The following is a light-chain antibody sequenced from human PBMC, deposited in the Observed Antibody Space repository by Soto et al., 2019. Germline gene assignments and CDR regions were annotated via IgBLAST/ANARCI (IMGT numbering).Light chain of an antibody. V-gene: IGKV1-5*03. CDR1: QSIETW. CDR3: QQYHSYST. J-gene: IGKJ1*01. Sequence: DIQMTQSPSTLSASVGDRVTITCRASQSIETWLAWYKQKPGKAPKVLIYKASYLESGVPSRFSGSGSGTEFTLTISRLQPDDFATYYCQQYHSYSTFGQGTRVEV. CDR2: KAS.